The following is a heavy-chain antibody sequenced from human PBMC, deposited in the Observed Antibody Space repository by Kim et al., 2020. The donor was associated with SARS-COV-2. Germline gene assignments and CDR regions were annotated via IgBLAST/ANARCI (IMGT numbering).Heavy chain of an antibody. CDR3: ARGEYSSSSYFDY. V-gene: IGHV3-30-3*01. D-gene: IGHD6-6*01. CDR2: ISYDGSNK. CDR1: GFTFSSYA. J-gene: IGHJ4*02. Sequence: GGSLRLSCAASGFTFSSYAMHWVRQAPGKGLEWVAVISYDGSNKYYADSVKGRFTISRDNSKNTLYLQMNSLRAEDTAVYYCARGEYSSSSYFDYWGQGTLVTVSS.